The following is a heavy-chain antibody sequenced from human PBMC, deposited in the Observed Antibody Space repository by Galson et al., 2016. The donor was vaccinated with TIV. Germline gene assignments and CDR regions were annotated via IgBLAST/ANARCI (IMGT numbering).Heavy chain of an antibody. V-gene: IGHV2-70*11. J-gene: IGHJ4*02. CDR1: GFSLRTSGMC. CDR3: ARTSYYYDSSGYYEGILYFDY. Sequence: PALVKPTQTLTLTCSFSGFSLRTSGMCVSWIRQPPGKALEWLARIDWDDDIYYSPFMKTRLTISKDTSKNQVVLTMTNLDPVDTATYYCARTSYYYDSSGYYEGILYFDYWGQGSRVTVSS. CDR2: IDWDDDI. D-gene: IGHD3-22*01.